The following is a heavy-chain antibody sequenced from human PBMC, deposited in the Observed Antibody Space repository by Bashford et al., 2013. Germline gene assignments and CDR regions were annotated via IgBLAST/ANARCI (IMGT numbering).Heavy chain of an antibody. CDR1: GYTFTGYY. J-gene: IGHJ6*02. V-gene: IGHV1-2*02. CDR3: AREGFCSGGCLGRGNFRYYGMDV. CDR2: INPNSGGT. Sequence: VASVKVSCKASGYTFTGYYMHWVRQAPGQGLEWMGWINPNSGGTIYAESLQGRVTMSTDTSTRTASMALRSLRSDDTAVYYCAREGFCSGGCLGRGNFRYYGMDVWGQGTTVTVSS. D-gene: IGHD2-15*01.